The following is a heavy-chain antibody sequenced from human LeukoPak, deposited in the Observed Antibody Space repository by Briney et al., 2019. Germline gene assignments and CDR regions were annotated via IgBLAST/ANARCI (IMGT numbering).Heavy chain of an antibody. V-gene: IGHV4-39*01. CDR2: IYYSGST. CDR3: ASPTGTTWFDP. Sequence: SETLSLTCTVSGGSISSSSYYWGWIRQPPGKGLEWIGSIYYSGSTYYNPSLKSRVTISVDTSKNQFSLKLSSVTAADTAVYYCASPTGTTWFDPWGQGTLVTVSS. D-gene: IGHD1-1*01. J-gene: IGHJ5*02. CDR1: GGSISSSSYY.